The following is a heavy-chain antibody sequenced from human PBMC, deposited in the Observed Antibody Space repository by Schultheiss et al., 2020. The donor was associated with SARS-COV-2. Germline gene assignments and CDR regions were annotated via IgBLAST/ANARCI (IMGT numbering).Heavy chain of an antibody. CDR2: INPSGGST. Sequence: ASVKVSCKASGYTFTSYYMHWVRQAPGQGLEWMGIINPSGGSTSYAQKLQGRVTMTRDTSTSTVYMELSSLRSEDTAVYYCARDGPVGDDGNFLRVWGQGTLVTVSS. J-gene: IGHJ4*02. V-gene: IGHV1-46*04. D-gene: IGHD3-3*01. CDR1: GYTFTSYY. CDR3: ARDGPVGDDGNFLRV.